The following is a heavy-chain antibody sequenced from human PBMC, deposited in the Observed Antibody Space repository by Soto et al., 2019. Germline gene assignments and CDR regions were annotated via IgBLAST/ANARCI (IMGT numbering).Heavy chain of an antibody. D-gene: IGHD6-13*01. CDR2: IIPILGTA. Sequence: SVKVSCKASGGTFSGYAISWVRQAPGQGLEWMGGIIPILGTANYAQKFQGRVTITADESTSTAYMELSSLRSEDTAVYYCARSYSSSWYYFDYWGQGTLVTVPQ. CDR1: GGTFSGYA. V-gene: IGHV1-69*13. J-gene: IGHJ4*02. CDR3: ARSYSSSWYYFDY.